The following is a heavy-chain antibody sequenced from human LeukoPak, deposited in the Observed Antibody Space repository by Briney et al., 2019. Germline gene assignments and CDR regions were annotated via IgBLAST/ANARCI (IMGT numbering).Heavy chain of an antibody. Sequence: SSETLSLTCTVSGGSISSSSYYWGWIRQPPGKGLEWIGSIYYSGSTYYNPSLKSRVTISVDTSMNQFSLKLSSVTAADTAVYYCARVLEHYDFWSGHLYYFDYWGQGTLVTVSS. CDR3: ARVLEHYDFWSGHLYYFDY. J-gene: IGHJ4*02. V-gene: IGHV4-39*07. D-gene: IGHD3-3*01. CDR1: GGSISSSSYY. CDR2: IYYSGST.